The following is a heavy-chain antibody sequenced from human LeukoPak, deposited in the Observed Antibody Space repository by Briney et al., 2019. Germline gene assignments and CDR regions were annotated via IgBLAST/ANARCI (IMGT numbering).Heavy chain of an antibody. D-gene: IGHD1-26*01. J-gene: IGHJ6*03. Sequence: ASVKVSCKASGYTFTSYDINWVRQATGQGLEWMGWMNPNSGNIGYAQKFQGRVTVTKNTSTSTAYMELGSLRSEDTAVYYCARTGAGYYYYYMDVWGKGTMVTVSS. CDR1: GYTFTSYD. CDR3: ARTGAGYYYYYMDV. CDR2: MNPNSGNI. V-gene: IGHV1-8*01.